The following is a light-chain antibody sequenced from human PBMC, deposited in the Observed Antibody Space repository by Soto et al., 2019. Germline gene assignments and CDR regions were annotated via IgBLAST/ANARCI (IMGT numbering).Light chain of an antibody. V-gene: IGLV2-14*01. CDR2: DVS. CDR1: SSDVGDYSS. J-gene: IGLJ2*01. CDR3: SAYTSTITVV. Sequence: QSALTQPASVPGSPGQSITVSCTRASSDVGDYSSVSWYQQHPGKAPKLIISDVSNRPSGVSNRSSGSKSGNTASLTISGLQAEDEADYYCSAYTSTITVVFGGGTKVTVL.